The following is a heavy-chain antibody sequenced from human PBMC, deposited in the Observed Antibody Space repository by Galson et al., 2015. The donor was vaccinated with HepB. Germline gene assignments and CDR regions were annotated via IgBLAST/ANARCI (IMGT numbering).Heavy chain of an antibody. CDR2: FDPKAGKI. J-gene: IGHJ5*02. Sequence: SVKVSCKVSGYTLIELSIHWVRQAAGKGPEWMGGFDPKAGKIIYAQRFRDRITLTEAPSTVTASMELSSLRSGDTAVYYRSTLPSCFNTTCSRRGFEPWGQGALGTV. CDR3: STLPSCFNTTCSRRGFEP. V-gene: IGHV1-24*01. CDR1: GYTLIELS. D-gene: IGHD2-2*01.